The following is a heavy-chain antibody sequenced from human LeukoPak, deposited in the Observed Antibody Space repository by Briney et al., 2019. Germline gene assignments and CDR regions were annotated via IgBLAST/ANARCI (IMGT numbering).Heavy chain of an antibody. CDR3: ARGKDIVVVPAPLVSPYYYYGMDV. D-gene: IGHD2-2*01. CDR1: GGSISSYY. V-gene: IGHV4-59*01. J-gene: IGHJ6*02. Sequence: PSETPSLTCTVSGGSISSYYWSWIRQPPGKGLEWIGYIYYSGSTNYNPSLKSRVTISVDTSKNQFSLKLSSVTAADTAVYYCARGKDIVVVPAPLVSPYYYYGMDVWGQGTTVTVSS. CDR2: IYYSGST.